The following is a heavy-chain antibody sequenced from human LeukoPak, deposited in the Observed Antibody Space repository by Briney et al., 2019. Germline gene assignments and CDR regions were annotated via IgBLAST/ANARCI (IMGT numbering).Heavy chain of an antibody. CDR2: IKQDGSEK. D-gene: IGHD1-1*01. Sequence: GGSLRLSCAASGFTFSSYWMSWVRQAPGKGLEWVANIKQDGSEKYYVDSVKGRFTISRDNAKNSLYLQMNSLRAEDTAVYYCARGVGLTQGGTFDYWGQGTLVTVSS. CDR3: ARGVGLTQGGTFDY. CDR1: GFTFSSYW. V-gene: IGHV3-7*03. J-gene: IGHJ4*02.